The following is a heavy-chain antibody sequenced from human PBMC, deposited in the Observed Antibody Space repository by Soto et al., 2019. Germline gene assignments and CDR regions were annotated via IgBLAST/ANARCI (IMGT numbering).Heavy chain of an antibody. CDR3: ARVISSWYTDRYYYYMDV. Sequence: SQTLPLTCTVSGGSISSYYWSWIRQPPGKGLEWIGYIYYSGSTNYNPSLKSRVTISVDTSKNQFSLKLSSVTAADTAVYYCARVISSWYTDRYYYYMDVRGKGTTVTVYS. J-gene: IGHJ6*03. CDR1: GGSISSYY. CDR2: IYYSGST. V-gene: IGHV4-59*01. D-gene: IGHD6-13*01.